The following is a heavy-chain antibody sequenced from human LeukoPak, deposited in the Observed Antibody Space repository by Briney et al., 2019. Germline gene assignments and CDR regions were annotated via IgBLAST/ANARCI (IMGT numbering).Heavy chain of an antibody. D-gene: IGHD4-17*01. CDR1: GYTFTSYY. J-gene: IGHJ5*02. CDR2: ISANNGNT. Sequence: ASVKVSCKASGYTFTSYYMHWVRQAPGQGLEWMGWISANNGNTNCAQKFQGRVTMTINTSTSTAYMELRSLRSDDTAVYYCARGDYGDYPGNWFDPWGQGTLVTVSS. CDR3: ARGDYGDYPGNWFDP. V-gene: IGHV1-18*04.